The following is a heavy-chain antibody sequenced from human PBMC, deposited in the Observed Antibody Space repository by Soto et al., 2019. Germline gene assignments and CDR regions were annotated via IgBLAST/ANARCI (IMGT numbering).Heavy chain of an antibody. J-gene: IGHJ5*02. CDR1: GVSISSGGYY. D-gene: IGHD6-13*01. Sequence: SETLSLTCTVSGVSISSGGYYWGWIRQPPGKGLEWIGNIYYSGRTYYNPSLKSRVTISVDTSKNQFSLKLTSVNAADTAVYYCARHGGYSSSKNWFDPWGQGTLVTVSS. V-gene: IGHV4-39*01. CDR2: IYYSGRT. CDR3: ARHGGYSSSKNWFDP.